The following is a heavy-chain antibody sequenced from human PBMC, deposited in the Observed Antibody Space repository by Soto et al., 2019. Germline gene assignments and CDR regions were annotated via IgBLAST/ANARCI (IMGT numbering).Heavy chain of an antibody. D-gene: IGHD3-22*01. V-gene: IGHV1-18*01. CDR3: AGDPYYDSSGYYPGFDY. Sequence: GASVKVSCKASGYTFTSYGISWVRQAPGQGLEWMGWISAYNGNTNYAQKLQGRVTMTTDTSTSTAYMELRSLRSDDTAVYYCAGDPYYDSSGYYPGFDYWGQGTLVTVSS. CDR2: ISAYNGNT. J-gene: IGHJ4*02. CDR1: GYTFTSYG.